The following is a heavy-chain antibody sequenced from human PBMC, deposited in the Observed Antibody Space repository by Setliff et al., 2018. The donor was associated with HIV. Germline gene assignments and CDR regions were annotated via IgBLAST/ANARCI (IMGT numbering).Heavy chain of an antibody. Sequence: GGSLRLSCVTSGFTFTKYGLHWVRQAPGKGLEWVAVISYDGGRKDYAESVNGRLTISRDDSKSTLYLQMNSLGVEDTAVYYCARESSSGSQDYWGQGTPVTVSS. J-gene: IGHJ4*02. CDR3: ARESSSGSQDY. CDR2: ISYDGGRK. CDR1: GFTFTKYG. V-gene: IGHV3-33*08. D-gene: IGHD5-12*01.